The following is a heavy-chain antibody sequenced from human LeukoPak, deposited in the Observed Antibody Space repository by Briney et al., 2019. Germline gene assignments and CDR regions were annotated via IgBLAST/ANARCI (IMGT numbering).Heavy chain of an antibody. V-gene: IGHV4-59*08. CDR1: GVSISGYY. CDR3: ARQQGRRDPTSPFDY. CDR2: IYYTGTT. J-gene: IGHJ4*02. Sequence: SETLSLTCTASGVSISGYYWNWIRQPPGKGLEWIGYIYYTGTTNYNPSLKSRVTISVDTSKNHFSLRLSSVTAADTAVYYCARQQGRRDPTSPFDYWGQGTLVTVSS.